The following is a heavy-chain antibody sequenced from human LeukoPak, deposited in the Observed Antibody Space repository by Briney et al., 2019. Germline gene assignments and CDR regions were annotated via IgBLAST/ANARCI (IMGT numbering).Heavy chain of an antibody. CDR1: GGSISSSSYY. CDR2: IYYSGST. Sequence: SETLSLTCTVSGGSISSSSYYWGWIRQPPGKGLEWIGSIYYSGSTYYNPSLKSRVTISVDTSKNQFSLKLSSVTAADTAVYYCARLVAAGSGRSSGKVSYWGQGTLVTVSS. CDR3: ARLVAAGSGRSSGKVSY. D-gene: IGHD5-12*01. V-gene: IGHV4-39*01. J-gene: IGHJ4*01.